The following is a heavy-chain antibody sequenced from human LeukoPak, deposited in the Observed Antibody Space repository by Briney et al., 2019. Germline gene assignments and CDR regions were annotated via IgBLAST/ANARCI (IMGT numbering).Heavy chain of an antibody. J-gene: IGHJ4*02. Sequence: PLGSLRLSCAASGVALRSFWMSWGRDSPREGLEWVSNIKQEGSEKYNVDPVRGRFTISRDNAKTPLYLKMNSLRAEDTAVYYCARDRYSSSPNPIDYWGQG. D-gene: IGHD6-13*01. CDR2: IKQEGSEK. CDR1: GVALRSFW. V-gene: IGHV3-7*01. CDR3: ARDRYSSSPNPIDY.